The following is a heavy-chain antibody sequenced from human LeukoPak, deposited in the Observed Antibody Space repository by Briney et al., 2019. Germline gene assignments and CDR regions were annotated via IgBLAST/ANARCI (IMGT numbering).Heavy chain of an antibody. CDR3: AKGPFYYYDSSGAGWFDP. D-gene: IGHD3-22*01. CDR2: INIDERIT. CDR1: GFSFSTQR. V-gene: IGHV3-74*01. J-gene: IGHJ5*02. Sequence: PGGSLRLSCAASGFSFSTQRMHWVRQAPGKGLVWVSYINIDERITGYADSVKGRFTISRDNAKNTLYLQMNSLRAEDTAVYYCAKGPFYYYDSSGAGWFDPWGQGTLVTVSS.